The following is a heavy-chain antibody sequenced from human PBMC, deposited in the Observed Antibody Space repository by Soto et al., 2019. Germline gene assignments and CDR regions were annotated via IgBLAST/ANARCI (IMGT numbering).Heavy chain of an antibody. V-gene: IGHV3-23*01. Sequence: GGSLRLSCAASGFTFSSYGMSWVRQAPGKGLEWVSAISGSGGSTYYADSVKGRFTISRDNSKNTLYLQMNSLRAEDTAVYYCAKTRGIAVAGSLYYYYMDVWGKGTTVTVSS. J-gene: IGHJ6*03. CDR1: GFTFSSYG. D-gene: IGHD6-19*01. CDR2: ISGSGGST. CDR3: AKTRGIAVAGSLYYYYMDV.